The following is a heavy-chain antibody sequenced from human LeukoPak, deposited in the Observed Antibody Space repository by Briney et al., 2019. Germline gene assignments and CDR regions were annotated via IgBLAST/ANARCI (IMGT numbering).Heavy chain of an antibody. CDR2: IYYSGNS. D-gene: IGHD3-10*01. CDR3: ARDRGPFGY. CDR1: GGSISSYY. V-gene: IGHV4-59*01. J-gene: IGHJ4*02. Sequence: SETLSPTCAVSGGSISSYYWSWIRQPPGKGLEWIGYIYYSGNSNYNPSLQSRVTISVDTSKNQFSLKLNSVTAADTAVYYCARDRGPFGYWGQGTLVTVSS.